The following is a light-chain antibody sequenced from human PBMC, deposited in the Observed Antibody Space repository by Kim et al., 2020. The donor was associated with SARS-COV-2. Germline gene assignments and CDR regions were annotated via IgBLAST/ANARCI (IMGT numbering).Light chain of an antibody. V-gene: IGLV3-25*03. CDR2: KDS. CDR1: ALPKQY. Sequence: VSPGQTARITCSGDALPKQYAYWYQQKPGQAPVLVIYKDSERPSGIPGRFSGSSSGTTVTLTISGVQAEDEADYYCQSADSSGTVVFGGGTQLTVL. J-gene: IGLJ2*01. CDR3: QSADSSGTVV.